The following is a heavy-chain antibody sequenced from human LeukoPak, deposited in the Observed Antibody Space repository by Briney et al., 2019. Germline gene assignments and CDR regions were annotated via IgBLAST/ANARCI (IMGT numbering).Heavy chain of an antibody. Sequence: PSETLSLTCTVSGGSISSYYWSWIRQPPGKGLEWIGYIYYSGSTNYNPSLKSRVTISVDTSKNQFSLKLSSVTAADTAVYYCAGGKRGYSYGIFDYWGQGTLVTVSS. D-gene: IGHD5-18*01. CDR2: IYYSGST. CDR1: GGSISSYY. J-gene: IGHJ4*02. CDR3: AGGKRGYSYGIFDY. V-gene: IGHV4-59*01.